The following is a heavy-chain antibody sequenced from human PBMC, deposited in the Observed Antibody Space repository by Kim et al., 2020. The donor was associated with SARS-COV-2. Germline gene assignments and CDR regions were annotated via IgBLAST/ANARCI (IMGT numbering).Heavy chain of an antibody. Sequence: KDRFTITRDNPKNTLYLQMNSLGTENTAVYYCAKDLGYCSGGSCYASDYWGQGTLVTVSS. CDR3: AKDLGYCSGGSCYASDY. D-gene: IGHD2-15*01. V-gene: IGHV3-30*02. J-gene: IGHJ4*02.